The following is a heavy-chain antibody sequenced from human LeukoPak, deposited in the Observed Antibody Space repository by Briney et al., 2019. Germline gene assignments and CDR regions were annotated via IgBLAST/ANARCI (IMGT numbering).Heavy chain of an antibody. D-gene: IGHD3-3*01. CDR1: GYTFSSYD. CDR2: MNPYSGDT. J-gene: IGHJ6*03. V-gene: IGHV1-8*01. Sequence: ASVKVSCKASGYTFSSYDINWVRQATGQGLEWMGWMNPYSGDTGYAQKFQGRVTMTRNTSISTAYMELSSLRSEDTAVYYCARGRNDFGVVIAYYYYMDVWGKGTTVTVSS. CDR3: ARGRNDFGVVIAYYYYMDV.